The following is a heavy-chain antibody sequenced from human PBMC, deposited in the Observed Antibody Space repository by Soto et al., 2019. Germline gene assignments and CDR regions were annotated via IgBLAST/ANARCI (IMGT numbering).Heavy chain of an antibody. V-gene: IGHV2-70*01. Sequence: SGPTLVNPTQTLTLTCTFSGFSLSTSGMCVSWIRQPPGKALEWLALIDWDDDKYYSTSLKTRLTISKDTSKNQVVLTMTNMDPVDTATYYCARTRGYSGYEAYYYYYGMDVWGQGTTVTVSS. CDR3: ARTRGYSGYEAYYYYYGMDV. J-gene: IGHJ6*02. D-gene: IGHD5-12*01. CDR1: GFSLSTSGMC. CDR2: IDWDDDK.